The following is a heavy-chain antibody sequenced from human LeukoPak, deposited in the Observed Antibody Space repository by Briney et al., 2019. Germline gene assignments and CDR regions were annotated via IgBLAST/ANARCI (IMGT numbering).Heavy chain of an antibody. Sequence: ASVKVSCKASGYTFTGYYMHWVRQAPGQGLEWMGRINPNSGGTNYAQKFQGWVTMTRDTSISTAYMELSRLRSDDTAVYYCARDRVGGSLYYYGMDVWGQGTTVTVSS. CDR1: GYTFTGYY. V-gene: IGHV1-2*04. CDR2: INPNSGGT. J-gene: IGHJ6*02. D-gene: IGHD1-26*01. CDR3: ARDRVGGSLYYYGMDV.